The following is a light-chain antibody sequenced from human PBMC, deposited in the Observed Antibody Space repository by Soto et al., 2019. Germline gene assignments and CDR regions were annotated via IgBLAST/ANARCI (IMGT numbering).Light chain of an antibody. Sequence: DIQMTQSPSSLSASAGDRVTITCRASQGISNFLAWFQQKPGKAPKSLIHEASTLQSGVPSKIRSSGGGTDFTLTINNLQPEDSGTYYCLQYDSYPVTFGQGTRLEI. CDR2: EAS. CDR1: QGISNF. J-gene: IGKJ5*01. CDR3: LQYDSYPVT. V-gene: IGKV1-16*02.